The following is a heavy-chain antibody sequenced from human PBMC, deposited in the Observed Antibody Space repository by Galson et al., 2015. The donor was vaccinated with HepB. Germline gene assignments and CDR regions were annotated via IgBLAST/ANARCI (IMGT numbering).Heavy chain of an antibody. CDR2: IYSGGST. J-gene: IGHJ4*02. V-gene: IGHV3-66*01. D-gene: IGHD5-18*01. Sequence: SLRLSCAASGFTVSSNYMSWVRQAPGKGLEWVSVIYSGGSTYYADSVKGRFTISRDNSKNTLYLQMNSLRAEDTAVYYCARFGYSYGYAPDYFDYWGQGTLVTVSS. CDR1: GFTVSSNY. CDR3: ARFGYSYGYAPDYFDY.